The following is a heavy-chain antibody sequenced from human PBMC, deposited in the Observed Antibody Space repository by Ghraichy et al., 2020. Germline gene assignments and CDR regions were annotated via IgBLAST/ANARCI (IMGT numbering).Heavy chain of an antibody. D-gene: IGHD3-16*02. CDR2: IYPGDSDT. CDR3: ASGLTYYDYVWGSYRYTDAMFDY. V-gene: IGHV5-51*01. CDR1: GYSFTSYW. J-gene: IGHJ4*02. Sequence: GESQNISCKGSGYSFTSYWIGWVRQMPGKGLEWMGIIYPGDSDTRYSPSFQGPVTISADKSISTAYLQWSSLKASDTAMYYCASGLTYYDYVWGSYRYTDAMFDYWGQGTLVTVSS.